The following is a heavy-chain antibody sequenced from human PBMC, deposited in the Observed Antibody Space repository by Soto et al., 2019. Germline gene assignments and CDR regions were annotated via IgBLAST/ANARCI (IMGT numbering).Heavy chain of an antibody. CDR3: ARVSSSSAFGMDV. V-gene: IGHV4-4*02. Sequence: SETLSLTCAVSGGSISTINWWTWVRQPPGKGLDWIGEIYQTGSTSYNPSLESRVTISIDRSKNQFSLKLRSVTAADTAVYYCARVSSSSAFGMDVWGQGTTVTVSS. D-gene: IGHD6-6*01. CDR1: GGSISTINW. J-gene: IGHJ6*02. CDR2: IYQTGST.